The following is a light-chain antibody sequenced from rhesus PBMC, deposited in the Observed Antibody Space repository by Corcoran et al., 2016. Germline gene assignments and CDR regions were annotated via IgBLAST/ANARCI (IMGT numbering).Light chain of an antibody. V-gene: IGKV1-21*01. J-gene: IGKJ2*01. CDR3: QQYNSAPYI. CDR1: QGISSW. CDR2: KAF. Sequence: DIQMTQSPSSLSASVGDRVTITCRASQGISSWLAWYQQTPGKAPKLLLYKAFSLQSGVPSRFSVSGSGTDFTLTISSLQPEDCATYYCQQYNSAPYIFGQGTKVEIK.